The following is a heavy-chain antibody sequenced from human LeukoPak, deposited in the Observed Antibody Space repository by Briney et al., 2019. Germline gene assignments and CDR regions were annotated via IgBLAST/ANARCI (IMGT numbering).Heavy chain of an antibody. J-gene: IGHJ4*02. CDR2: ISSSGSTI. D-gene: IGHD6-25*01. V-gene: IGHV3-11*04. Sequence: PGGSLRLSCAASGFIVSSNYMSWVRQAPGKGLEWVSYISSSGSTIYYADSVKGRFTVSRDNAQNSLYLQMSSLRDEDTAVYYCARRPGYSGVWGQGTLVTVSS. CDR1: GFIVSSNY. CDR3: ARRPGYSGV.